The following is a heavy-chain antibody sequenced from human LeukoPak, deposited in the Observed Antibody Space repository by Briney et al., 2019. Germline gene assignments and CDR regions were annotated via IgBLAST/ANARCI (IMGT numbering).Heavy chain of an antibody. V-gene: IGHV1-3*01. CDR1: GYTFTSYA. CDR2: INAGNGNT. Sequence: ASVKVSCKASGYTFTSYAMHWVRQAPGQRLEWMGWINAGNGNTKYSQKFQGRVTITRDTSASTAYMELSSLRSEDTAVYYCARDPGWAPQYYFDYWGQGTLVTVSS. D-gene: IGHD1-26*01. CDR3: ARDPGWAPQYYFDY. J-gene: IGHJ4*02.